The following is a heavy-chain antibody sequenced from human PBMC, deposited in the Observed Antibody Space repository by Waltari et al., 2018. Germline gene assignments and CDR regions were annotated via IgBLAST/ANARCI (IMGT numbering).Heavy chain of an antibody. CDR3: ARRYFDC. Sequence: EVQLVESGGTLVQPGGSLRLPCASSGFLFSDFCMQWVRQAPGKGLEWVANIKQDGSEKHYVESVKGRFTISRDNAKNSLYLQMNSLRAEDTAVYYCARRYFDCWGQGTLVTVSS. V-gene: IGHV3-7*01. CDR1: GFLFSDFC. CDR2: IKQDGSEK. J-gene: IGHJ4*02.